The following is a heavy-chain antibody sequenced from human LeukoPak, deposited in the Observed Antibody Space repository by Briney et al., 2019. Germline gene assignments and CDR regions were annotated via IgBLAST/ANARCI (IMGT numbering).Heavy chain of an antibody. CDR3: ARDSSYYDSSGYYSFDY. CDR2: VLYDGDTK. Sequence: GGSLRLSCAASGFTFSSYTIHWVRQAPGKGLDWVAVVLYDGDTKYYADSVKGRFTISRDKSKNTVYLQMNSLRAEDTAVYYCARDSSYYDSSGYYSFDYWGQGTLVTVSS. J-gene: IGHJ4*02. D-gene: IGHD3-22*01. CDR1: GFTFSSYT. V-gene: IGHV3-30*04.